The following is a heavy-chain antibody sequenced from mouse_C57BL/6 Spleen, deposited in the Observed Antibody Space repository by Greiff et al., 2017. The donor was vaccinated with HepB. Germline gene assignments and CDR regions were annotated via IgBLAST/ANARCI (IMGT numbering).Heavy chain of an antibody. D-gene: IGHD2-1*01. CDR2: IDPEDGET. CDR1: GFNIKDYY. CDR3: VRDYYYGNYFRAMDY. V-gene: IGHV14-2*01. J-gene: IGHJ4*01. Sequence: EVKLMESGAELVKPGASVKLSCTASGFNIKDYYMHWVKQRTEQGLEWIGRIDPEDGETKYAPKFQGKAPITADTSSNTAYLQLSSLTSEDTAVYYCVRDYYYGNYFRAMDYWGQGTSVTVSS.